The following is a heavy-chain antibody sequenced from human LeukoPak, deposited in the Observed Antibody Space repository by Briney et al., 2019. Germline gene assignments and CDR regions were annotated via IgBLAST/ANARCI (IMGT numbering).Heavy chain of an antibody. Sequence: GGSLRLSCAASGFTFSSYSMNWVRQAPGKGLEWVSSISSSSSYIYYADSVKGRFTISRDNAKNSLYLQMNSLRAEDTAVYYCASPHYYGSGSHRGDYWGQGTLVTVSS. D-gene: IGHD3-10*01. V-gene: IGHV3-21*04. J-gene: IGHJ4*02. CDR3: ASPHYYGSGSHRGDY. CDR1: GFTFSSYS. CDR2: ISSSSSYI.